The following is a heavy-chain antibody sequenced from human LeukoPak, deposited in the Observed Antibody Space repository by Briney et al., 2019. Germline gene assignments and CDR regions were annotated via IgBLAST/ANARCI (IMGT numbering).Heavy chain of an antibody. CDR1: GYTFTGYY. V-gene: IGHV1-2*02. CDR2: INPNSGGT. J-gene: IGHJ3*02. CDR3: ARDLLKGSSWRFDI. D-gene: IGHD6-13*01. Sequence: ASVKVSCKASGYTFTGYYMHWVRQAPGQGLEWMGWINPNSGGTNYAQKFQGRVAMTRDTSISTAYMELSRLRSDDTAVYYCARDLLKGSSWRFDIWGQGTMVTVSS.